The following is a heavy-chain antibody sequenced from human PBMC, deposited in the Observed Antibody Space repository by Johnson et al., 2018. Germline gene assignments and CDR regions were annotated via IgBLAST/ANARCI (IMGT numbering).Heavy chain of an antibody. Sequence: EVQLVESGGGLVQPGGSLRLSCAASGFTFSSYWMSWVRQAPGKGLEWVANIKQDGSEKYYVDSVKGRFTISRDNAKKSLYLQMNGLRAEGTAAYYWARERGRGDYGENDSDYYYGMDVWGQGTTVTVSS. J-gene: IGHJ6*02. D-gene: IGHD4-17*01. CDR2: IKQDGSEK. V-gene: IGHV3-7*01. CDR3: ARERGRGDYGENDSDYYYGMDV. CDR1: GFTFSSYW.